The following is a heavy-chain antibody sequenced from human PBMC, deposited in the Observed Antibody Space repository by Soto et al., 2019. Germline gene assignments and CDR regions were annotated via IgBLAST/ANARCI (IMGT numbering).Heavy chain of an antibody. D-gene: IGHD3-22*01. V-gene: IGHV3-23*01. CDR3: AKDSLFGYSPPGSFQH. CDR2: ISGSGGST. Sequence: EVQLLESGGGLVQPGGSLRLSCAASGFTFSSYAMCWVRQAPGKGLEWVSAISGSGGSTYYADSVKGRFTISRDNSKNTLYLQMNSLRPEDTAVYYCAKDSLFGYSPPGSFQHWGQGTLVTVSS. J-gene: IGHJ1*01. CDR1: GFTFSSYA.